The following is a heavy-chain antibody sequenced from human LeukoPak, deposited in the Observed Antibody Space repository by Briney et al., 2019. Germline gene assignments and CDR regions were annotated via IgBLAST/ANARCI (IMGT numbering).Heavy chain of an antibody. CDR2: IGTAGDT. CDR3: ARELMSGTIDAFDI. Sequence: GGSLRLSCAASGFTFSSYDMHWVRQATGKGLEWVSAIGTAGDTYYPGSVKGRFTISRENAKNSLYLQMNSLRAGDTAVYYCARELMSGTIDAFDIWGQGTMVTVSS. J-gene: IGHJ3*02. CDR1: GFTFSSYD. D-gene: IGHD6-13*01. V-gene: IGHV3-13*01.